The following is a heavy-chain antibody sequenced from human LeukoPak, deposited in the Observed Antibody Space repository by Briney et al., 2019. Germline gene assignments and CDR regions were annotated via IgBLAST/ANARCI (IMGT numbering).Heavy chain of an antibody. CDR3: ARYIVLMVYAKDAFDI. D-gene: IGHD2-8*01. CDR1: GGSFSGYY. J-gene: IGHJ3*02. CDR2: INHSGST. V-gene: IGHV4-34*01. Sequence: SETLSLTCAVYGGSFSGYYWSWIRQPPGKGLEWIGEINHSGSTNYNPSLKSRVTISVDTSKNQFSLKLSSVTAADTAVYYCARYIVLMVYAKDAFDIWGQGTMVTVSS.